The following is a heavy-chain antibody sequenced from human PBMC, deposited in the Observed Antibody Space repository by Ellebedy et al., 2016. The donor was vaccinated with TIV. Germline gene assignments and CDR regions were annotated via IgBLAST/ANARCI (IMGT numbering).Heavy chain of an antibody. V-gene: IGHV4-59*01. Sequence: MPGGSLRLSCNVSGDSMRPYCWSWIRQPPGKGLEWIGHICYSVSTSCNPSLNRRVTMSVDMSNSQFSLNLASVLAADTAVYFCARGGGGWYFDYWGQGTLVTVSS. J-gene: IGHJ4*02. CDR3: ARGGGGWYFDY. D-gene: IGHD6-19*01. CDR2: ICYSVST. CDR1: GDSMRPYC.